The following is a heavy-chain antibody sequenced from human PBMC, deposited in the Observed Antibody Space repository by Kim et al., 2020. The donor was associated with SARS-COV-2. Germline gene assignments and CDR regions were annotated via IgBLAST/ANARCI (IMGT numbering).Heavy chain of an antibody. J-gene: IGHJ3*02. D-gene: IGHD3-10*01. V-gene: IGHV4-31*03. CDR2: IYYSGST. CDR3: AREPVFRGVKDDAFDI. Sequence: SETLSLTCTVSGGSISSGGYYWSWIRQHPGKGLEWIGYIYYSGSTYYNPSLKSRVTISVDTSKNQFSLKLSSVTAADTAVYYCAREPVFRGVKDDAFDIWGQGTMVTVSS. CDR1: GGSISSGGYY.